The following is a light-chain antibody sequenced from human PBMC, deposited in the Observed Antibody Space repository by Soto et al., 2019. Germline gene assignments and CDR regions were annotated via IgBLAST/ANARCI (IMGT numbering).Light chain of an antibody. CDR1: QSLLHSDGKTY. J-gene: IGKJ2*01. V-gene: IGKV2D-29*01. Sequence: DSVLTETALCLSVTPGQPASIACRSTQSLLHSDGKTYFYWFRXKAGEPPQVXIYEVSNRFSGVSDRLSGSGSGTAETLKLRRVEADDVGIHDCMQSIKLPYTFGQGTKVDIK. CDR2: EVS. CDR3: MQSIKLPYT.